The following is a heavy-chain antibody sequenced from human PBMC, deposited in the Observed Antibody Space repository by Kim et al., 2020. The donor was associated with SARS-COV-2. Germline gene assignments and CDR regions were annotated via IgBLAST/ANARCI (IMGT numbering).Heavy chain of an antibody. CDR2: IYYSGST. Sequence: SETLSLTCTVSGGSISSSSYYWGWIRQPPGKGLEWIGSIYYSGSTYYNPSLKSRVTISVDTSKNQFSLKLSSVTAADTAVYYCARHASPYSSGWYYYYYGMDVWGQWTTVTVSS. CDR3: ARHASPYSSGWYYYYYGMDV. D-gene: IGHD6-19*01. CDR1: GGSISSSSYY. J-gene: IGHJ6*02. V-gene: IGHV4-39*01.